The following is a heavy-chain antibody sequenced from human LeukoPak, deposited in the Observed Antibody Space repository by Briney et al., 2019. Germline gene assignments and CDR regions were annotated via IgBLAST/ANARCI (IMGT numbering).Heavy chain of an antibody. V-gene: IGHV3-33*01. CDR1: GFTLGSHG. CDR3: VRDPTHDWLPFDY. Sequence: GSLRLSCAASGFTLGSHGMHWVRQAPGKGLEWVAVIWNDGSKQYYADSVKGRFTISRDNSKSTLYLQMNSLRAEDTAVYYCVRDPTHDWLPFDYWGQGTLVTVSS. D-gene: IGHD3-9*01. CDR2: IWNDGSKQ. J-gene: IGHJ4*02.